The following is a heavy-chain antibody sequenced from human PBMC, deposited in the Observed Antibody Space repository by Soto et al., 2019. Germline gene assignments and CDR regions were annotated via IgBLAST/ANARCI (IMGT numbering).Heavy chain of an antibody. CDR2: IYNSVNT. J-gene: IGHJ4*02. Sequence: QVQLQASGPGLVEPSQTLSLTCTVSGDSISNGYYTWSWIRQPPGKDLEWIGHIYNSVNTYSNPSLKRRFTISADTSKNQFSLKLSSVTAADTAVYYCARGPSGDKVDYWGQGTLVTVSS. CDR3: ARGPSGDKVDY. D-gene: IGHD3-10*01. CDR1: GDSISNGYYT. V-gene: IGHV4-30-4*01.